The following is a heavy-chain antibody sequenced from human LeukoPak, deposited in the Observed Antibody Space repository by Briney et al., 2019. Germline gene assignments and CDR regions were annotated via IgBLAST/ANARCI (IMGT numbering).Heavy chain of an antibody. V-gene: IGHV3-74*01. D-gene: IGHD6-6*01. CDR3: ARPTAATSLSSSFQH. CDR2: INTDGSSR. CDR1: GFIFNDYE. Sequence: GGSLRLSCAASGFIFNDYEMNWVRQAPGKGLVWVSRINTDGSSRTYADSVKGRFTISRDNAKNTLYLEMNSLRAEDTAVYYCARPTAATSLSSSFQHWGQGTLVTVFS. J-gene: IGHJ1*01.